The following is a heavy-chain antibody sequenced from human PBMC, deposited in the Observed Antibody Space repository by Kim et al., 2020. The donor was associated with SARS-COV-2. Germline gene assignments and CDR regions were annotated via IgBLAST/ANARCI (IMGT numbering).Heavy chain of an antibody. V-gene: IGHV1-3*01. D-gene: IGHD3-10*01. J-gene: IGHJ6*02. CDR1: GYSFTTYA. CDR3: ARDRGSSGSEGQSGMDV. Sequence: ASVKVSCKASGYSFTTYAMHWVRQAPGQRLEWMGWMKAGSGNTKYSQNFQGRVTIARDTSGNTAYMELSSLTSEDTAVYYCARDRGSSGSEGQSGMDVWGQGTTVTVSS. CDR2: MKAGSGNT.